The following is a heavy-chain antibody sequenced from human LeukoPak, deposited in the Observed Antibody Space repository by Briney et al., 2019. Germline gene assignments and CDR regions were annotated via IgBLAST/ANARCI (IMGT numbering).Heavy chain of an antibody. Sequence: ASVKVSCKASGYTFTDYYMHWVRQAPGQGLEWMGWINPNSGGTNYAQKFQGRVTMTRDTSISTAYMELSRLRSDDTAVYFCARGVLAGYDSSGYPFYNWFDPWGQGTPVTVSS. V-gene: IGHV1-2*02. CDR2: INPNSGGT. J-gene: IGHJ5*02. CDR1: GYTFTDYY. CDR3: ARGVLAGYDSSGYPFYNWFDP. D-gene: IGHD3-22*01.